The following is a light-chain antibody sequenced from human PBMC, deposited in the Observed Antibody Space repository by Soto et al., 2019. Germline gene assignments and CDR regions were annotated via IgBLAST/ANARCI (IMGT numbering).Light chain of an antibody. CDR1: QGISTY. CDR2: GAS. V-gene: IGKV1-27*01. Sequence: DTQMTQSPSFLSASVGDRVTITCRASQGISTYLAWFQQKPGKLPNILIYGASTLHSGVPSRFRGRGSGTDFTLTISSLQPEDAATYNCQKYDSAPLTFGGGTKVEI. J-gene: IGKJ4*01. CDR3: QKYDSAPLT.